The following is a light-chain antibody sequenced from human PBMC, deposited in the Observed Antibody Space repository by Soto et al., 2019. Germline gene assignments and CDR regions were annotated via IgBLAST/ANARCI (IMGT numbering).Light chain of an antibody. CDR2: GAS. Sequence: DIQMTQSPSTLSAFVGDRVTITCRASQDMNTYIAWYQQKPGKAPKLLIYGASTLQSGVPSRVSGSGSGTDFTLTISNLQPEDFATYYCQQVKSYPFTFGGGTKVDIK. CDR1: QDMNTY. V-gene: IGKV1-9*01. CDR3: QQVKSYPFT. J-gene: IGKJ4*01.